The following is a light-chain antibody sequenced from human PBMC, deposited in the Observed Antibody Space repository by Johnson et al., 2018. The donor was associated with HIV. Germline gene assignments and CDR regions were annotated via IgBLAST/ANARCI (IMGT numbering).Light chain of an antibody. Sequence: QSVLTQPPSVSAAPGQKVTISCSGSRSNIGNNYVSWYQQLPGTAPKLLISNTSKRPSGIPDRFSGSKSGPSATLAITGLQTGDEADYYCGAWDSSLSAYVFGTGTKVTVL. CDR1: RSNIGNNY. CDR3: GAWDSSLSAYV. CDR2: NTS. J-gene: IGLJ1*01. V-gene: IGLV1-51*01.